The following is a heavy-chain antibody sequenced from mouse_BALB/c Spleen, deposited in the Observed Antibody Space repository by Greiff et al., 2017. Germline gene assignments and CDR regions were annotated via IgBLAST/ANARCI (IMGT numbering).Heavy chain of an antibody. D-gene: IGHD1-1*01. V-gene: IGHV1-7*01. CDR3: AYYYGSSSWFAY. J-gene: IGHJ3*01. Sequence: VQLQQSGAELAKPGASVKMSCKASGYTFTSYWMHWVKQRPGQGLEWIGYINPSTGYTEYNQKFKDKATLTADKSSSTAYMQLSSLTSEDSAVYYCAYYYGSSSWFAYWGQGTLVTVSA. CDR1: GYTFTSYW. CDR2: INPSTGYT.